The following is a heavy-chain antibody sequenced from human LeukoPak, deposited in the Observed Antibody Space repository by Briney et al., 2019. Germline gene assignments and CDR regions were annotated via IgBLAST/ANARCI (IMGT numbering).Heavy chain of an antibody. J-gene: IGHJ5*02. CDR2: IYYSGST. Sequence: KASETLSLTCTVSDDSITIYYWSWIRQPPGKGLEWIGSIYYSGSTYYNPSLKSRVTISVDTSKNQFSLKLSSVTAADTAVYYCARQWLVSFGGEIWFDPWGQGTLVTVSS. CDR1: DDSITIYY. CDR3: ARQWLVSFGGEIWFDP. D-gene: IGHD6-19*01. V-gene: IGHV4-59*12.